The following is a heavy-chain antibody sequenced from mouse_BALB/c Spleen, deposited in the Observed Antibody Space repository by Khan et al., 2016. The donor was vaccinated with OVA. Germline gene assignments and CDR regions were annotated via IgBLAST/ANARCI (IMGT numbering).Heavy chain of an antibody. V-gene: IGHV3-2*02. Sequence: EVQLQESGPGLVKPSQSLSLTCTVTGYSITSDYAWNWIRQFPGNKLEWMGYISYSGSTSYNPSLQSRISITRDKSKNQFFLQLNSVTTEDTATYYCARSYGSSLYYYAMDYWGQGTSVTVSS. CDR2: ISYSGST. CDR1: GYSITSDYA. D-gene: IGHD1-1*01. J-gene: IGHJ4*01. CDR3: ARSYGSSLYYYAMDY.